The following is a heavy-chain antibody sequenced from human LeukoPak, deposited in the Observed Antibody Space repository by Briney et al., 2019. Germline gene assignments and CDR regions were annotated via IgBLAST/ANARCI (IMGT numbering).Heavy chain of an antibody. CDR2: VRSKTYGETT. Sequence: GGSLRLSXAASGFTFSDYYMSWVRQAPGKGLEWVGFVRSKTYGETTEYAASVKGRFTISRDDSKSIAYLQMNSLKTEDTAVYYCSRADYYGSGSPISLDVWGKGTTVTVSS. CDR3: SRADYYGSGSPISLDV. CDR1: GFTFSDYY. V-gene: IGHV3-49*04. D-gene: IGHD3-10*01. J-gene: IGHJ6*04.